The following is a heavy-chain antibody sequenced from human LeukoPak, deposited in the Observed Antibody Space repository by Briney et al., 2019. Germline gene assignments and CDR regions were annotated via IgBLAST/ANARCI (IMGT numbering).Heavy chain of an antibody. CDR3: AKEGYNWNYVGYFDY. CDR1: GFIFSSYG. J-gene: IGHJ4*02. CDR2: IWYDGSNK. V-gene: IGHV3-33*06. D-gene: IGHD1-7*01. Sequence: GGSLRLSCAADGFIFSSYGMHWVRQAPGKGLEWVAVIWYDGSNKYYADSVKGRFTISRDNSKNTLYLQMNSLRAEDTAVYYCAKEGYNWNYVGYFDYWGQGTLVTVSS.